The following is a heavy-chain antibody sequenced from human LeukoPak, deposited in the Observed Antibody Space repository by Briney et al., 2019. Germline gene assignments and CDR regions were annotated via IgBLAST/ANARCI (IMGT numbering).Heavy chain of an antibody. CDR1: GFTFSSYW. D-gene: IGHD2-2*02. CDR3: ARVRVVPAAIGGWDY. Sequence: GGSLRLSCAASGFTFSSYWMNWVRQAPGKGLEWVSSISSSSSYIYYADSVKGRFTISRDNAKNSLYLQMNSLRAEDTAVYYCARVRVVPAAIGGWDYWGQGTLVTVSS. CDR2: ISSSSSYI. J-gene: IGHJ4*02. V-gene: IGHV3-21*01.